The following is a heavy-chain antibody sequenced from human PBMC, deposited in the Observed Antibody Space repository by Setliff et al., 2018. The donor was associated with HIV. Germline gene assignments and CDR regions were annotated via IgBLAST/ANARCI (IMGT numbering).Heavy chain of an antibody. V-gene: IGHV4-38-2*01. CDR3: ARHGGITGTTDAFDI. J-gene: IGHJ3*02. CDR2: IYHSGSA. CDR1: SYSISGGYY. Sequence: KTSETLSLTCGVSSYSISGGYYWGWIRQPPGKGLEWIGSIYHSGSAYYNPSLKSRVTISVDTSKNQFSLKMSSLTAADTAVYYCARHGGITGTTDAFDIWGQGTMVTVS. D-gene: IGHD1-7*01.